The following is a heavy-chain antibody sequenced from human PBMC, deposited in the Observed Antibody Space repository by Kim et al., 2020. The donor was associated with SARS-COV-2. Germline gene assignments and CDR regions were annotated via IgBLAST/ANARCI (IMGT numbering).Heavy chain of an antibody. V-gene: IGHV3-48*03. Sequence: GGSLRLSCAASGFTFSSYEMNWVRQAPGKGLEWVSYISSSGSTIYYADSVKGRFTISRDNAKNSLYLQMNSLRAGDTAVYYCARDTLKDYYYGMDVWGQGTTVTVSS. CDR3: ARDTLKDYYYGMDV. CDR1: GFTFSSYE. CDR2: ISSSGSTI. J-gene: IGHJ6*02.